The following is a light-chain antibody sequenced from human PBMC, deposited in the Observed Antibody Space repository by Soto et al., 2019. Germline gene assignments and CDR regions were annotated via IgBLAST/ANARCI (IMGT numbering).Light chain of an antibody. CDR1: QNINNW. V-gene: IGKV1-5*01. CDR3: HYRRT. CDR2: DAS. J-gene: IGKJ1*01. Sequence: EIHMTLAPYTLPACMGARVPITCRASQNINNWIAWYQQKPGKAPKFLIYDASTLESGVPSRFSGSGFGTEFSLTISSLQPDDFGSCYCHYRRTFGQGTKVDIK.